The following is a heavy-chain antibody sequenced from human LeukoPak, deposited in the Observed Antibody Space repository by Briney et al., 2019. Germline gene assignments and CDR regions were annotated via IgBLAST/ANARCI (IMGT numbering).Heavy chain of an antibody. CDR3: TRNSGWYGLS. Sequence: PGGSLRLSCTASGFTLSSYEMSWIRQAPGKGLEWVSSIDYSGGSTHYADSVKGRFTISRDNSNNTLFLHLNSLRGEDTAVYYCTRNSGWYGLSWGQGTLVTVSS. D-gene: IGHD6-19*01. CDR1: GFTLSSYE. J-gene: IGHJ1*01. CDR2: IDYSGGST. V-gene: IGHV3-23*01.